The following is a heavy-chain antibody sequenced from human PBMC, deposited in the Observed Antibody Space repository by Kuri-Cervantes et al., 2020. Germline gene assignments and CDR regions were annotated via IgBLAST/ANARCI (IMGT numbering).Heavy chain of an antibody. V-gene: IGHV3-53*01. J-gene: IGHJ6*02. CDR3: ARAGSRISMVRGTYGLDV. Sequence: GGSLRLSCAASGFTVSNNYMTWVRQAPGKGLEWVSVIYSGGSTYYADSVKGRFTISRDNSKNTLFLEMDSLRAEDTAVYYCARAGSRISMVRGTYGLDVWGQGTTVTVSS. D-gene: IGHD3-10*01. CDR1: GFTVSNNY. CDR2: IYSGGST.